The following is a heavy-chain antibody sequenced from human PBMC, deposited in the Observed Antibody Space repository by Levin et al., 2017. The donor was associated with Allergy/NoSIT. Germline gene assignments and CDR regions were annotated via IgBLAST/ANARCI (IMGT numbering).Heavy chain of an antibody. D-gene: IGHD2-2*01. Sequence: ASVKVSCKASGYTFTGYYMHWVRQAPGQGLEWMGWINPNSGGTNYAQKFQGWVTMTRDTSISTAYMELSRLRSDDTAVYYCARDRDDGTSPTREWGMDVWGQGTTVTVSS. V-gene: IGHV1-2*04. CDR3: ARDRDDGTSPTREWGMDV. CDR1: GYTFTGYY. J-gene: IGHJ6*02. CDR2: INPNSGGT.